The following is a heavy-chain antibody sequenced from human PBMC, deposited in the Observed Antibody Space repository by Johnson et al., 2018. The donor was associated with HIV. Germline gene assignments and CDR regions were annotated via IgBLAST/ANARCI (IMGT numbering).Heavy chain of an antibody. CDR1: GFTFSSYA. CDR3: AKEGYYYDSKNDAFDI. J-gene: IGHJ3*02. V-gene: IGHV3-23*03. CDR2: IYSGGST. Sequence: VQLVESGGGLVQPGGSLRLSCAASGFTFSSYAMSWVRQAPGKGLEWVSVIYSGGSTYYADSVQVRLPISRDNAKNSLYLQVNSLRAEDTAVYYCAKEGYYYDSKNDAFDIWGQGTMVTVSS. D-gene: IGHD3-22*01.